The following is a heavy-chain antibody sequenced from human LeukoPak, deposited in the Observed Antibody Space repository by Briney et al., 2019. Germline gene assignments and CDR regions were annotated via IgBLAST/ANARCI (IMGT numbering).Heavy chain of an antibody. J-gene: IGHJ3*01. Sequence: GRSLRLSCAASGFTFSSYAMSWVRQAPGKGLEWVSLISSSGNNAYYADSVKGRFTISRDNSKNTLSLQMNSLRVEGTAIYYCAKDIQLSTWGLGTMVTVSS. CDR3: AKDIQLST. CDR2: ISSSGNNA. V-gene: IGHV3-23*01. D-gene: IGHD5-24*01. CDR1: GFTFSSYA.